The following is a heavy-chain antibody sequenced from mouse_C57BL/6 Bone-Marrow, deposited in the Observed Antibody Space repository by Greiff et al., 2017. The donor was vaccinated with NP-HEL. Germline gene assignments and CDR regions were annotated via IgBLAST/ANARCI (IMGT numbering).Heavy chain of an antibody. CDR2: ISSGGDYI. D-gene: IGHD3-3*01. J-gene: IGHJ1*03. CDR1: GFTFSSYA. CDR3: TRGWDWYFYV. Sequence: EVHLVESGEGLVKPGGSLKLSCAASGFTFSSYAMSWVRQTPEKRLEWVAYISSGGDYIYYADTVKGRCTISRENARNTLYLQMSSLKSEDTAMYYCTRGWDWYFYVWGTGTTVTVSS. V-gene: IGHV5-9-1*02.